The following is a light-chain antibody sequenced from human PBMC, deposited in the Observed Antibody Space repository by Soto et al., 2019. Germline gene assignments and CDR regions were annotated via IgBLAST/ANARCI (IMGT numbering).Light chain of an antibody. Sequence: DIQMTQSPSTLPAAVGDRVTITCRASQRINSWLAWYQQKPGKAPNLLIYDASSLESGVPSRFSGSGSGTEFTLTISSLQPADFATYYCQQYNSYSWTFGQGTTVEIK. V-gene: IGKV1-5*01. J-gene: IGKJ1*01. CDR3: QQYNSYSWT. CDR1: QRINSW. CDR2: DAS.